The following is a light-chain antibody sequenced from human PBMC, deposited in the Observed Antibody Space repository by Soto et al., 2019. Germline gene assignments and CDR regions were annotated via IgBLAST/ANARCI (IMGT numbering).Light chain of an antibody. J-gene: IGKJ1*01. CDR1: QDISNS. Sequence: IQMTQSPSSLSASIGDRATITCRTSQDISNSLAWYQQKPGKAPKLLIFAASTLQSGVPSRFSGGGSGTEFTLTISSLQPDDFATYFCQQYNSYSWSFGQGTKVDIK. CDR2: AAS. CDR3: QQYNSYSWS. V-gene: IGKV1-27*01.